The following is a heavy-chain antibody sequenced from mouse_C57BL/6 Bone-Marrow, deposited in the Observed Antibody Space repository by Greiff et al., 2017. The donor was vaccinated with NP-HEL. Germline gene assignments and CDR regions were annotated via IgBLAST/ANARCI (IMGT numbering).Heavy chain of an antibody. J-gene: IGHJ3*01. CDR2: IRLKSDNYAT. V-gene: IGHV6-3*01. Sequence: EVMLVESGGGLVQPGGSMKLSCVASGFTFSNYWMNWVRQSPEKGLEWVAQIRLKSDNYATHYAESVKGRLTISRDDSKSSVYLQMNNLRAEDTGIYYCTGFYDGYYRAYWGQGTLVTVSA. CDR3: TGFYDGYYRAY. D-gene: IGHD2-3*01. CDR1: GFTFSNYW.